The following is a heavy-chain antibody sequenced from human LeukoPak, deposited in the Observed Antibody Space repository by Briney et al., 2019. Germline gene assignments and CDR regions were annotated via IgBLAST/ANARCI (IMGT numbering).Heavy chain of an antibody. J-gene: IGHJ4*02. CDR3: ARADIIVVAGSTPVGSGFEY. CDR2: ISAYKGET. CDR1: GYTFTTYG. D-gene: IGHD2-15*01. V-gene: IGHV1-18*01. Sequence: ASLKVSCKTSGYTFTTYGISWLRQAPGQGLEWMGWISAYKGETEYAQKFQGRVTMTREISTSTAYMELQSLTSDDTAVYYCARADIIVVAGSTPVGSGFEYWGQGALITVS.